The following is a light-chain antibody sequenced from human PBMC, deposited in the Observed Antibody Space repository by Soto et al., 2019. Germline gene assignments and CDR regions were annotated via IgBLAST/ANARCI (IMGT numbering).Light chain of an antibody. J-gene: IGKJ3*01. CDR2: GAS. Sequence: EIVMTQSPATLSVSPGERATLSCRASQSVGSNLAWSQQKPGQAPRLRIYGASTRPTGITARFSGSESGTEFTLTISSLQSEDFAVYYCQQYDNWPLTFGPGTKVDFK. CDR1: QSVGSN. CDR3: QQYDNWPLT. V-gene: IGKV3-15*01.